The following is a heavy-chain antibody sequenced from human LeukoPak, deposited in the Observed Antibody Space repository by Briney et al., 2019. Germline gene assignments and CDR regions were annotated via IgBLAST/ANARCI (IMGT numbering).Heavy chain of an antibody. CDR2: IYYSGST. V-gene: IGHV4-59*08. CDR3: ARHTLGWSPDAFDI. J-gene: IGHJ3*02. D-gene: IGHD3/OR15-3a*01. Sequence: SETLSLTCTVSGGSISSYYWSWIRHPPGKGLEWIGYIYYSGSTNYNPSLKSRVTISVDTSKNQFSLKLSSVTAADTAVYYCARHTLGWSPDAFDIWAKGQWSPSLQ. CDR1: GGSISSYY.